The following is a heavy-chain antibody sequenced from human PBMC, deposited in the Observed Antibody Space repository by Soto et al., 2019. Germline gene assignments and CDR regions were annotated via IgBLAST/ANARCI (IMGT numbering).Heavy chain of an antibody. D-gene: IGHD6-13*01. Sequence: QVQLVESGGGVVQPGRSLRLSCAASGFTFSSYGMHWVRQAPGKGLEWVAVIWYDGSNKYYADSVKGRFTISRDNSKNTLYLQMNRLRAEDTAVYYCARDLPLRQPDGMDVWGQGTTVTVSS. CDR2: IWYDGSNK. V-gene: IGHV3-33*01. CDR1: GFTFSSYG. J-gene: IGHJ6*02. CDR3: ARDLPLRQPDGMDV.